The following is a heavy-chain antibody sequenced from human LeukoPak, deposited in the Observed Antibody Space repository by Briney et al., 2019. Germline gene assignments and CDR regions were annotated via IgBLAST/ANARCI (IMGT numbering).Heavy chain of an antibody. Sequence: GGSLRLSCAASGFTFSSHAMHWVRQAPGKGLEWVALISYDGSNKYYADSVKGRFTISRDNSKNTLYLQMNSLRAEDTAVYYCAKGGDGYFHYYYYMDVWGEGTTVTVSS. CDR3: AKGGDGYFHYYYYMDV. CDR1: GFTFSSHA. CDR2: ISYDGSNK. V-gene: IGHV3-30-3*01. J-gene: IGHJ6*03. D-gene: IGHD5-24*01.